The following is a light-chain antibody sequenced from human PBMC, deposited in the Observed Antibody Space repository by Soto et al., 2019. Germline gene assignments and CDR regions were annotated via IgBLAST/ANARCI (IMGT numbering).Light chain of an antibody. CDR1: QSVSSN. J-gene: IGKJ3*01. CDR3: QQYNNWPPFT. Sequence: EIVMTQSPATLSVSPGERATLSCRASQSVSSNLAWYQQKPGQAPRLLIYGASTRATGIPARFSGSGSGTDFTLTITSLQSEDFALYYCQQYNNWPPFTFGPGTKVHIK. CDR2: GAS. V-gene: IGKV3-15*01.